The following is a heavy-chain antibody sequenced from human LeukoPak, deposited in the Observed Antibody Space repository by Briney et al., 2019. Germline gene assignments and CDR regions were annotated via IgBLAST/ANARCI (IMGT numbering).Heavy chain of an antibody. CDR1: GYTFTGYY. D-gene: IGHD3-9*01. Sequence: ASVKVSCKASGYTFTGYYVHWVRQAPGQGLEWMGWINPNSGGTHYAQNFQGRVTMTRDTSITTAYMELSRLRSDDTAVYYCARDQGYYDILTGSMGGYYLDYWGQGTLVTVSS. V-gene: IGHV1-2*02. CDR2: INPNSGGT. CDR3: ARDQGYYDILTGSMGGYYLDY. J-gene: IGHJ4*02.